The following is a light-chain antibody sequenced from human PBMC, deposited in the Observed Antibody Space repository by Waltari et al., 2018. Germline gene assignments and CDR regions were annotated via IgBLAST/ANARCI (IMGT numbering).Light chain of an antibody. J-gene: IGLJ1*01. CDR2: DVS. Sequence: QHALTQPASVSGSPGQSIAISCTGTRSEVGGYNYISGYQLHRGKAPKLMIYDVSNRPSGVSNRFSGSKSGNTASLTISGLQAEDEADYYCSSYTSSSTLYVFGTGTKVTVL. CDR1: RSEVGGYNY. CDR3: SSYTSSSTLYV. V-gene: IGLV2-14*01.